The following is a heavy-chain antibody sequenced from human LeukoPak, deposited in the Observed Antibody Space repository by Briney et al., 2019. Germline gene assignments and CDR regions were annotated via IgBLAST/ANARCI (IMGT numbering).Heavy chain of an antibody. CDR2: IHYSGST. D-gene: IGHD6-19*01. CDR1: GGSIGSYY. Sequence: PSETLSLTCTVSGGSIGSYYWNWIRQPPGKGLEWIGYIHYSGSTNHNASLKSRVTISVDTSKNQFSLKLSSVTAADTAVHYCARDGVAGGFDYWGQGTLVTVSS. CDR3: ARDGVAGGFDY. J-gene: IGHJ4*02. V-gene: IGHV4-59*01.